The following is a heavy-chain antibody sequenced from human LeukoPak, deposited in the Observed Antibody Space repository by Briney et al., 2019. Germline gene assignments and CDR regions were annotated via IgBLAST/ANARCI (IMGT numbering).Heavy chain of an antibody. Sequence: NPGGSLRLSCAASGFTFSSYSMNWVRQAPGKGLEWVSSISSSSSYIYYADSVKGRFTISRDNAKNSLYLQMNSLRAEDTALYYCAKEKENTNGMDVWGQGTTVTVSS. CDR1: GFTFSSYS. V-gene: IGHV3-21*04. CDR3: AKEKENTNGMDV. CDR2: ISSSSSYI. D-gene: IGHD2-2*01. J-gene: IGHJ6*02.